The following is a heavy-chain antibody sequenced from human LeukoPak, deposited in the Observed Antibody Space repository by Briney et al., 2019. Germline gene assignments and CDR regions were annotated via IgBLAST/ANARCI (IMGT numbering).Heavy chain of an antibody. V-gene: IGHV4-34*01. D-gene: IGHD2-15*01. Sequence: PSETLSLTCAVYGGSFSGYYWSWIRQPPGKGLEWIGEINHSGSTNYNPSLKSRVTISVGTSKNQFSLKLSSVTAADTAVYYCARRGLVVAATWGQGTLVTVSS. CDR3: ARRGLVVAAT. CDR1: GGSFSGYY. J-gene: IGHJ5*02. CDR2: INHSGST.